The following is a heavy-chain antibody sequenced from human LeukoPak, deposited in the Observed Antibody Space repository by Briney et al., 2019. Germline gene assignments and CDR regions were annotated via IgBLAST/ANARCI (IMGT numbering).Heavy chain of an antibody. Sequence: PSETLSLTCTVSGYSISSGYYWGWIRQPPGKGLEWIGSIYHSGSTYYNPSLKSRVTISVDTSKNQFSLKLSSVTAADTAVYYCARVLYYGDDLDYWGQGTLVTVSS. J-gene: IGHJ4*02. D-gene: IGHD4-17*01. CDR2: IYHSGST. CDR1: GYSISSGYY. CDR3: ARVLYYGDDLDY. V-gene: IGHV4-38-2*02.